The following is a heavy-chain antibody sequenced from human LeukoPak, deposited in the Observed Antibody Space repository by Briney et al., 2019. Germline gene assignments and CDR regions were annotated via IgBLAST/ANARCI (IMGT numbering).Heavy chain of an antibody. CDR3: ARDPDSSPGSGVDY. V-gene: IGHV4-34*01. J-gene: IGHJ4*02. Sequence: SETLSLTCAVYGGSFSGYYWSWIRQPPGKGLEWIGEINHSGSTNYNPSLKSRVTISVDTSKNQFSLKLSSVTAADTAVYYCARDPDSSPGSGVDYWGLGTLVTVSS. CDR1: GGSFSGYY. D-gene: IGHD6-13*01. CDR2: INHSGST.